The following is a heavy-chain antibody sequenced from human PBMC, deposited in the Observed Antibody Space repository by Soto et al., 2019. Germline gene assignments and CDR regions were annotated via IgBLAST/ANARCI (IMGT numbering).Heavy chain of an antibody. CDR2: NYYSGIT. Sequence: ASENLSLTCTVSGGSPSRGGYFLTRIRQQPGKGLEWIGYNYYSGITYYNPSLKSRVTISLDTSKNQFSLKLSSVTAADTAVYYCARGSSIAGLYYGMDVWGQGTTVTVSS. J-gene: IGHJ6*02. CDR1: GGSPSRGGYF. CDR3: ARGSSIAGLYYGMDV. V-gene: IGHV4-31*03. D-gene: IGHD6-6*01.